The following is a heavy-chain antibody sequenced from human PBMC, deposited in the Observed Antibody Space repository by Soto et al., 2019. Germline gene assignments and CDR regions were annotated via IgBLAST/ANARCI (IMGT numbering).Heavy chain of an antibody. D-gene: IGHD3-9*01. J-gene: IGHJ6*02. CDR3: ARVSPVHTADYDILTGYDPYYYYYGMDV. V-gene: IGHV4-31*03. Sequence: ASETLSLTCTVSGGSISSGGYYWSWIRQHPGKGLEWIGYIYYSGSTYYNPSLKSRVTISVDTSKNQFSLKLSSVTAADTAVYYCARVSPVHTADYDILTGYDPYYYYYGMDVWGQGTTVTVSS. CDR2: IYYSGST. CDR1: GGSISSGGYY.